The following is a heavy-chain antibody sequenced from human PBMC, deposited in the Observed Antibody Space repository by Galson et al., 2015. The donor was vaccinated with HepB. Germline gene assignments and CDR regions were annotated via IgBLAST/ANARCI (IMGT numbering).Heavy chain of an antibody. D-gene: IGHD6-13*01. CDR1: GYTFTSYY. CDR2: INPSGGST. CDR3: ARARQLVGAHDAFDI. V-gene: IGHV1-46*04. J-gene: IGHJ3*02. Sequence: SVKVSCKASGYTFTSYYMHWVRQAPGQGLEWMGIINPSGGSTSYAQKLQGRVTMTRDTSTSTVYMELSSLRSEDTAVYYCARARQLVGAHDAFDIWGQGTMVTVSS.